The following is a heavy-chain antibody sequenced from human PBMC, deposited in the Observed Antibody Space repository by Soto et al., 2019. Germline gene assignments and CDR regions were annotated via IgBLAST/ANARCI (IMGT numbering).Heavy chain of an antibody. CDR1: GFTFSSYA. CDR3: AKDRSMSLTGYSFYYYYGMDV. CDR2: ISGSGGST. Sequence: PGGSLRLSCAASGFTFSSYAMSWVRQAPGKGLEWVSAISGSGGSTYYADSVKGRFTISRDNSKNTLYLQMNSLRAEDTAVYYCAKDRSMSLTGYSFYYYYGMDVWGQGTTVTVSS. D-gene: IGHD3-9*01. V-gene: IGHV3-23*01. J-gene: IGHJ6*02.